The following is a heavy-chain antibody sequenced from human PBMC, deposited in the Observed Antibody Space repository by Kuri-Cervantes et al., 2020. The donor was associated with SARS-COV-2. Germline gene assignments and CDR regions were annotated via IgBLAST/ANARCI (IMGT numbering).Heavy chain of an antibody. V-gene: IGHV4-39*02. CDR2: IYESGDT. D-gene: IGHD6-13*01. CDR1: GASISSSTYY. J-gene: IGHJ4*02. Sequence: ESLKISCTVSGASISSSTYYWGWIRQSPGKGLEWLGSIYESGDTYYSSSLKSRLSLSVDTSKNQFSLKLTSVTAADTAIYYCARDSNSSSWSQYDHWGQGTLVTVSS. CDR3: ARDSNSSSWSQYDH.